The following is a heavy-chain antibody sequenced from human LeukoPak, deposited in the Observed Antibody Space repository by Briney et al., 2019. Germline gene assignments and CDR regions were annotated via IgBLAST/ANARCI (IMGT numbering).Heavy chain of an antibody. CDR3: ARDCEESGYSYGPTLHGWFDP. D-gene: IGHD5-18*01. Sequence: PGGSLRLSCAASGFTFSSYSMNWVRQAPGKGLEWVSYISSSSSTIYYADSVKGRFTISRDNAKNSLYLQMNSLRAEDTAVYYCARDCEESGYSYGPTLHGWFDPWGQGTLVTVSS. V-gene: IGHV3-48*01. J-gene: IGHJ5*02. CDR2: ISSSSSTI. CDR1: GFTFSSYS.